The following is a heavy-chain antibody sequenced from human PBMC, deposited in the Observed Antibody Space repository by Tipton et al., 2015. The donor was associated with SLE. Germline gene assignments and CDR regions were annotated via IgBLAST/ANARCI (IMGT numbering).Heavy chain of an antibody. J-gene: IGHJ3*02. D-gene: IGHD6-19*01. CDR3: AKGKGQWLATWAFDI. Sequence: LSLTCTVSGGSISSGGYYWSWVRQAPGKGLEWVSAISGSGGSTYYADSVKGRFTISRDNSKNTLYLQMNSLRAEDTAVYYCAKGKGQWLATWAFDIWGQGTMVTVSS. CDR1: GGSISSGGYY. V-gene: IGHV3-23*01. CDR2: ISGSGGST.